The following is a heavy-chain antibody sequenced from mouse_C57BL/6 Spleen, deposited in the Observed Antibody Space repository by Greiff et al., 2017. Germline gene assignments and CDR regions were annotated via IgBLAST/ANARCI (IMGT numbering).Heavy chain of an antibody. CDR2: IYPGDGDT. Sequence: VQLQESGPELVKPGASVKISCKASGYAFSSSWMNWVKQRPGKGLEWIGRIYPGDGDTNYNGKFKGKATLTADKSSSTAYMQLSSLTSEDSAVYFSARPIYDGYYFDYWGQGTTLTVSS. D-gene: IGHD2-3*01. CDR3: ARPIYDGYYFDY. V-gene: IGHV1-82*01. CDR1: GYAFSSSW. J-gene: IGHJ2*01.